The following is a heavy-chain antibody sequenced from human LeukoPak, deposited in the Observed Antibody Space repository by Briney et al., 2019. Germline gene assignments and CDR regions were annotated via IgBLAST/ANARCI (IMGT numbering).Heavy chain of an antibody. V-gene: IGHV3-33*01. D-gene: IGHD3-10*01. CDR3: VRGARGDY. Sequence: PGGSLRLSCAASGFTFSSYGMHWVRQAPGKGLEWVAVIWNDGSNKYYADSVKGRFAISRDNSKNTLYLQMNSLRVEDSAVYHCVRGARGDYWGQGALVTVSS. CDR1: GFTFSSYG. CDR2: IWNDGSNK. J-gene: IGHJ4*02.